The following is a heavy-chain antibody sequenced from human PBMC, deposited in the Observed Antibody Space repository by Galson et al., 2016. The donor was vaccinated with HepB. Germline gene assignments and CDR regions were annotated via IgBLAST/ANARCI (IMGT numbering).Heavy chain of an antibody. Sequence: SLRLSCAASGFTFKTYTMNWVRQAPGKAPEWVSSISSSKTYIYSADSVRGRFTVSRDNAKDSLYLQMYSLRAEDTATYYCAREGSVVKPTDPVSAFDFWGQGTVVTVSS. D-gene: IGHD1-1*01. J-gene: IGHJ3*01. CDR3: AREGSVVKPTDPVSAFDF. V-gene: IGHV3-21*01. CDR1: GFTFKTYT. CDR2: ISSSKTYI.